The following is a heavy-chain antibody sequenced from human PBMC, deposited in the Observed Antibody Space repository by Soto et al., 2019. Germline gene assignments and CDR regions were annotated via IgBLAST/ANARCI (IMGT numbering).Heavy chain of an antibody. V-gene: IGHV5-51*01. D-gene: IGHD3-22*01. CDR1: GYRFTSSW. Sequence: CKGSGYRFTSSWIGWVRQMPGKGLEWMGIIYPGDSDTRYSPSFQGQVTISADKSISTAYLQWSSLKASDTAMYYCARLVSSGYYKDYYYYGMDVWGQGTTVTVSS. CDR3: ARLVSSGYYKDYYYYGMDV. CDR2: IYPGDSDT. J-gene: IGHJ6*02.